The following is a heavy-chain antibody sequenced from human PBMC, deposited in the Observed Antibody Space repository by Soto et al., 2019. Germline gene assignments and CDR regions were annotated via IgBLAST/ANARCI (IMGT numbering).Heavy chain of an antibody. V-gene: IGHV1-69*04. CDR1: GGTFSSYT. Sequence: SVKVSCKASGGTFSSYTISWVRQAPGQGLEWMGRIIPILGIANYAQKFQGRVTITADKSTSTAYMELSSLRSEDTAVYYCARDGGYDYVWGSSHYYFDYWGQGTLVTVSS. CDR3: ARDGGYDYVWGSSHYYFDY. J-gene: IGHJ4*02. D-gene: IGHD3-16*01. CDR2: IIPILGIA.